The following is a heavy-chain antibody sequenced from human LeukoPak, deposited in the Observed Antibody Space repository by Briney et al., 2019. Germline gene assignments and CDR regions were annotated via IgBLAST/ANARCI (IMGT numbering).Heavy chain of an antibody. Sequence: SETLSLTCAVYGGSFSGYYWSWIRQPPGKGLEWIGEINHSGSTNYNPSLKSRATISVDTSKNQFSLKLSSVTAADTAVYYCARGYYYYMDVWGKGTTVTVSS. CDR3: ARGYYYYMDV. J-gene: IGHJ6*03. V-gene: IGHV4-34*01. CDR2: INHSGST. CDR1: GGSFSGYY.